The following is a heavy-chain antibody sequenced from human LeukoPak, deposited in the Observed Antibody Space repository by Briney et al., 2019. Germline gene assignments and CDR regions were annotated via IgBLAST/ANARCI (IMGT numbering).Heavy chain of an antibody. Sequence: ASVKVSCKASGDTFSSYAISWVRQAPGQGLGWMGGIIPIFGTANYAQKFQGRVTITTDESTSTAYMELSSLRSEDTAVYYCASQGSLGPVDYWGQGTLVTVSS. CDR2: IIPIFGTA. CDR1: GDTFSSYA. J-gene: IGHJ4*02. CDR3: ASQGSLGPVDY. V-gene: IGHV1-69*05.